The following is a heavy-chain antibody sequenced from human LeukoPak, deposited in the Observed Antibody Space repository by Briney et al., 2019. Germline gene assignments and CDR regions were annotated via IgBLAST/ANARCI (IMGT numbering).Heavy chain of an antibody. CDR1: GFTFSSYA. V-gene: IGHV3-23*01. Sequence: GGSLRLSCAASGFTFSSYAMSWVRQAPGKGLEWVSAISGSGGSTYYADSVKGRFTISRDNSKNTLYLQMNSLRAEDTAVYYCAKLRPGHTYYYDSSGYYTYYFDYWGQGTLVTVSS. CDR2: ISGSGGST. CDR3: AKLRPGHTYYYDSSGYYTYYFDY. D-gene: IGHD3-22*01. J-gene: IGHJ4*02.